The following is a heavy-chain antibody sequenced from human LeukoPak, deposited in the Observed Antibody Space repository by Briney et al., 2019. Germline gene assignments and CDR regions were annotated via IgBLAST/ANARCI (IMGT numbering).Heavy chain of an antibody. J-gene: IGHJ4*02. CDR1: GFTFSSYG. CDR2: IRYDGSNK. V-gene: IGHV3-30*02. D-gene: IGHD3-22*01. CDR3: AKNEYDSSGYRFDY. Sequence: GGSLRLSCAASGFTFSSYGMHWVRQAPGKGLEWVAFIRYDGSNKYYADSVKGRFTISRDNSKNTLYLQMNSLRAEDTAVYYCAKNEYDSSGYRFDYWGQGTLVTVSS.